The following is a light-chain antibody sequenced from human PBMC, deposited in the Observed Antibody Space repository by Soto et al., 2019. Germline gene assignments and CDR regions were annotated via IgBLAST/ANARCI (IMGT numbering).Light chain of an antibody. CDR3: SSYTSSRSYV. CDR1: SSDVGGSDF. V-gene: IGLV2-14*01. CDR2: DVS. Sequence: SALAQPASVSGSPGQSITISCTGTSSDVGGSDFVSWHQQHPGKAPKLMIYDVSKWPSGVSNRFSGSKSGNTASLTISGLQAEDEADYYCSSYTSSRSYVFGTGTKVTVL. J-gene: IGLJ1*01.